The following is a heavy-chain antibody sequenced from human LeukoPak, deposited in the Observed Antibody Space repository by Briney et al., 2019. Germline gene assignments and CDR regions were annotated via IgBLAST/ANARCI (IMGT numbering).Heavy chain of an antibody. CDR3: ARGKGRARGPYYYESSGYYYFDY. V-gene: IGHV4-34*01. CDR2: INHSGST. CDR1: VGSFSGYY. J-gene: IGHJ4*02. Sequence: SETLSLTCAVYVGSFSGYYWTWIRRPPGKGLEWIWEINHSGSTNYNPSAKSQVTLPVDTSTSQFSLKLSSVTAADTAVYYCARGKGRARGPYYYESSGYYYFDYWGQGTLVTVSS. D-gene: IGHD3-22*01.